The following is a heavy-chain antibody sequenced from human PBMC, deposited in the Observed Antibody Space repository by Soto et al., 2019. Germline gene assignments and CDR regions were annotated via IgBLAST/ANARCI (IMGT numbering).Heavy chain of an antibody. Sequence: PGESLKISCKGSGYSFTSYWIGWVRQMPGKGLEWMGIIYPGDSDTRYSPSFQGQVTISADKSISTAYLQWSSLKASDTATYYCLSSVSGSYYGAFDIRGQRTMVTGSS. CDR2: IYPGDSDT. CDR3: LSSVSGSYYGAFDI. CDR1: GYSFTSYW. J-gene: IGHJ3*02. D-gene: IGHD1-26*01. V-gene: IGHV5-51*01.